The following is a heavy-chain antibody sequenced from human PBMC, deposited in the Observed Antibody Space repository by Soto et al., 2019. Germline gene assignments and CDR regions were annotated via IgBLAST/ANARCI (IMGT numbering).Heavy chain of an antibody. D-gene: IGHD3-22*01. CDR3: SGYRPPWVVVACSGGY. CDR1: GYTFTSYG. Sequence: QVQLVQSGAEVKKPGASVKVSCKASGYTFTSYGISWVRQAPGQGLEWMGWISAYNGYTNYAQKVQGRVTMTTDTTTRKAYKELGRLKSDDKAVDYWSGYRPPWVVVACSGGYRGQGTLVTVSS. V-gene: IGHV1-18*01. J-gene: IGHJ4*01. CDR2: ISAYNGYT.